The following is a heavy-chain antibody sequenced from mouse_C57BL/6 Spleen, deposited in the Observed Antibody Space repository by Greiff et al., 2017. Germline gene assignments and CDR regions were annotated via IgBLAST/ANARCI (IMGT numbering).Heavy chain of an antibody. J-gene: IGHJ4*01. D-gene: IGHD1-3*01. CDR2: ISSGRSTI. CDR1: GFTFSDYG. V-gene: IGHV5-17*01. Sequence: EVKLVESGGGLVKPGGSLTLSCAASGFTFSDYGLHWVRQAPEKGLEWVAYISSGRSTIYYADTVKGRFTISRDNAKNTLFLQMTSLRSEDTAMYYCASNYYAMDYWGQGTSVTVSS. CDR3: ASNYYAMDY.